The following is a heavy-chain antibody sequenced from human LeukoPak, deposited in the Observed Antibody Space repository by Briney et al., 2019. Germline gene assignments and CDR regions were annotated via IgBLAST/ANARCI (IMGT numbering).Heavy chain of an antibody. CDR1: GFTFDDYA. D-gene: IGHD6-13*01. V-gene: IGHV3-9*01. CDR2: ISWNSGSM. Sequence: GRSLRLSCAASGFTFDDYAMHWVRQAPGKGLEWVSGISWNSGSMGYADSVKGRFTISRDNAKNSLYLQMNSLRAEDTALYYCAKDSYSSSWYSPLFDYWGQGTLVTVSS. J-gene: IGHJ4*02. CDR3: AKDSYSSSWYSPLFDY.